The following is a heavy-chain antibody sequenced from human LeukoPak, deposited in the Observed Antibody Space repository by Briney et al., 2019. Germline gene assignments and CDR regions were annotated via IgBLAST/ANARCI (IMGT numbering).Heavy chain of an antibody. Sequence: PSETLSLTCAVSGGSISSGGYSWSWIRQPPGTGLKWIGYIYHSGSTYYNPSLKSRVTISVDRSKNQFSLKLSSVTAADTAVYYCARDRIDYGSAFDIWGQGTMVTVSS. CDR2: IYHSGST. CDR1: GGSISSGGYS. J-gene: IGHJ3*02. D-gene: IGHD4-17*01. CDR3: ARDRIDYGSAFDI. V-gene: IGHV4-30-2*01.